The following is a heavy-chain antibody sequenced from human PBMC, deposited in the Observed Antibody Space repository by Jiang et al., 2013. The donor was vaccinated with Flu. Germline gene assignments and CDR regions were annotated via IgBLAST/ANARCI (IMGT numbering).Heavy chain of an antibody. CDR1: GFTFSSYA. Sequence: GSLRLSCAASGFTFSSYAMSWVRQAPGKGLEWVSAISGSGGSTYYADSVKGRFTISRDNSKNTLYLQMNSLRAEDTAVYYCAKDSTMIVVVTPFDYWGQGTLVTVSS. J-gene: IGHJ4*02. V-gene: IGHV3-23*01. D-gene: IGHD3-22*01. CDR3: AKDSTMIVVVTPFDY. CDR2: ISGSGGST.